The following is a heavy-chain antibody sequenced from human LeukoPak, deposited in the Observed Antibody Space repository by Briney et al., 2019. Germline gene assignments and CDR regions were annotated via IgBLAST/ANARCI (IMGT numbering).Heavy chain of an antibody. J-gene: IGHJ6*02. D-gene: IGHD6-13*01. CDR2: ISAYNGNT. Sequence: ASVKVSCKASGYTFTSYGISWVRQAPGQGLEWMGWISAYNGNTNYAQKLQGRVTMTTDTSTSTAYMELRSLRSDERAVYYCAREGSRYSRKKSGMAVWGQGTTVTVSS. V-gene: IGHV1-18*01. CDR1: GYTFTSYG. CDR3: AREGSRYSRKKSGMAV.